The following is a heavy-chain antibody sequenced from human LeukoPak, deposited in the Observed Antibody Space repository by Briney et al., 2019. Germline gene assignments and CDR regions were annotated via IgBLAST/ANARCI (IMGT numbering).Heavy chain of an antibody. CDR3: ARARWLDY. J-gene: IGHJ4*02. V-gene: IGHV4-39*01. Sequence: SETLSLTCTVSGGSISSDSYYWAWLRQPPGKGLEWIASIYYSGSTYYNPSLKSRVTISVDTSRNQFSLKLSSVTAADAAVYYCARARWLDYWGQGTLVTVSS. CDR2: IYYSGST. CDR1: GGSISSDSYY. D-gene: IGHD3-22*01.